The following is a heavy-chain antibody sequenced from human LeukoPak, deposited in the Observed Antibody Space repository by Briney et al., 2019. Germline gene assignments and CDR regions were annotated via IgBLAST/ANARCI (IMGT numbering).Heavy chain of an antibody. D-gene: IGHD3-3*01. V-gene: IGHV3-15*01. Sequence: PGGSLRLSCAASGFTFSNAWMSWVRQAPGKGREWVGRIKSKTDGGTTDYAAPVKGRFTISRDDSKNTLYLQMNSLKTEDTAVYYCTTVRNYDFWSGYNDYWGQGTLVTVSS. CDR3: TTVRNYDFWSGYNDY. CDR2: IKSKTDGGTT. J-gene: IGHJ4*02. CDR1: GFTFSNAW.